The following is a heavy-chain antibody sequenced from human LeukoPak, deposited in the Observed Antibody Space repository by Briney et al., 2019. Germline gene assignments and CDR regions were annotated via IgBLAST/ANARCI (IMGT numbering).Heavy chain of an antibody. J-gene: IGHJ4*02. D-gene: IGHD6-19*01. CDR3: ARGASSGWKYFDY. CDR2: IYYSGST. CDR1: GGSISSYY. Sequence: SETLSLTCTVSGGSISSYYWSWIRQPPGKGLEWIGYIYYSGSTNYNPSLKSRVTISVDTSKNQFSLKLSSVTAADTAVYYCARGASSGWKYFDYWGQGTLVIVSS. V-gene: IGHV4-59*01.